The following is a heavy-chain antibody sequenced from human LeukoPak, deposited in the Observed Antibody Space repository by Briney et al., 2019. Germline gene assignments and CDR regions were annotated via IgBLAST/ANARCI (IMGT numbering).Heavy chain of an antibody. CDR1: GFSFSDYY. CDR3: ARDYYDSSGYVAPFYY. D-gene: IGHD3-22*01. J-gene: IGHJ4*02. Sequence: GGSLRLSCAASGFSFSDYYMSWIRQAPGKGLEWVSYISSIRSTIYYADSVKGRFTISRDNAKNSLYLQMNSLRAEDAAVYYCARDYYDSSGYVAPFYYWGQGTLVTVSS. V-gene: IGHV3-11*01. CDR2: ISSIRSTI.